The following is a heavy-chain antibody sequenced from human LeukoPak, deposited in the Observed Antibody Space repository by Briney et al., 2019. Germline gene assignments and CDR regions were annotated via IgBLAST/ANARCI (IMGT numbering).Heavy chain of an antibody. D-gene: IGHD6-19*01. CDR2: INRDGSRT. CDR1: GLTFSTYW. CDR3: ARPETQYSSGLDGFDI. J-gene: IGHJ3*02. V-gene: IGHV3-74*01. Sequence: SGGSLRLSYAASGLTFSTYWMQWVRPAAGKGLVWVSRINRDGSRTTYADSVKGRFTISRDNAKNTLYLQMNSLRTEDTAVYYCARPETQYSSGLDGFDIWGQGTMVTVSS.